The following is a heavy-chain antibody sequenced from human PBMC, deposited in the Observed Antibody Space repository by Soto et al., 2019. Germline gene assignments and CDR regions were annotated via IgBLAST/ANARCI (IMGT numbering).Heavy chain of an antibody. D-gene: IGHD3-10*01. V-gene: IGHV4-39*07. Sequence: SETLSLTCTVSGGSISRSSYYWGWIRQPPGKGLEWIGSIYYSGSTYYNPSLKSRVTISVDTSKNQFSLKLSSVTAADTAVYYCARGRRLLLWFGELPLDYWGQGTLVTVSS. CDR2: IYYSGST. CDR3: ARGRRLLLWFGELPLDY. CDR1: GGSISRSSYY. J-gene: IGHJ4*02.